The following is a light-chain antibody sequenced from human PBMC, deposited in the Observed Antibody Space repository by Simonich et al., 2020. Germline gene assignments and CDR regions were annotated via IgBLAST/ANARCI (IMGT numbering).Light chain of an antibody. Sequence: QSALTQPASVSGSPGQSITIPCTGTSSYVGSYNLVPWYQQHPGKAPKLIIYESSKRPSGVSHRFSGSKSGNTASLTISGLQAEDEPDYYCSSYTSSSIVVFGGGTKLTVL. V-gene: IGLV2-14*02. CDR2: ESS. J-gene: IGLJ2*01. CDR3: SSYTSSSIVV. CDR1: SSYVGSYNL.